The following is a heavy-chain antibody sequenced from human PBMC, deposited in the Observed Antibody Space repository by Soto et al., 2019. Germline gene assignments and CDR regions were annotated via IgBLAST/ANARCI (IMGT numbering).Heavy chain of an antibody. CDR3: AHLVGAAYDF. Sequence: QITLKESGPTLAKFTETLSLTCTFSGFSLTTSGVGVGWIRQPPGKALEWLALVYWDDDKRYRPSLKSRLTITRDTSKDQVFLTMTNMDPVDTATYYCAHLVGAAYDFWGQGTLVTVSS. CDR2: VYWDDDK. J-gene: IGHJ4*02. CDR1: GFSLTTSGVG. D-gene: IGHD1-26*01. V-gene: IGHV2-5*02.